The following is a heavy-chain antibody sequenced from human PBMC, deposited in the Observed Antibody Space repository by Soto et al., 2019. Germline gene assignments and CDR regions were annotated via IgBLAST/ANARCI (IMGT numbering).Heavy chain of an antibody. CDR1: GYNFTSYW. J-gene: IGHJ6*02. Sequence: GESLKISCKGSGYNFTSYWIYWVRQMPGKGLEWMGRIDPSDSYINYSPSFQGHVTISADKAINTAYLQWSSLKASDTAMYYCARRKYCSTSSCYADYYYGMDVWGQGTTVNVSS. CDR3: ARRKYCSTSSCYADYYYGMDV. CDR2: IDPSDSYI. V-gene: IGHV5-10-1*01. D-gene: IGHD2-2*01.